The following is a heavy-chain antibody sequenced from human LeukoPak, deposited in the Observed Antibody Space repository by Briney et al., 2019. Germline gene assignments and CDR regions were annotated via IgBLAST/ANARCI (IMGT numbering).Heavy chain of an antibody. CDR2: MNPNSGGT. Sequence: ASVKVSCKASGYTFTSYDINWVRQATGQGLEWMGWMNPNSGGTNYAQKFQGRVTMTRDTSISTAYMELSRLRSDDTAVYYCARGSGYEGDLDYWGQGTLVTVSS. V-gene: IGHV1-2*02. CDR3: ARGSGYEGDLDY. CDR1: GYTFTSYD. J-gene: IGHJ4*02. D-gene: IGHD5-12*01.